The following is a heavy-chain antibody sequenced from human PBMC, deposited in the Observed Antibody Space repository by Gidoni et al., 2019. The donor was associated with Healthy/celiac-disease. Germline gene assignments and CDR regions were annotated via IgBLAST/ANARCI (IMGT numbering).Heavy chain of an antibody. CDR2: IDWDDDK. CDR1: GFSLSTSGLC. D-gene: IGHD6-19*01. Sequence: QVTLRESGPALVKPTQTLTLTCTFSGFSLSTSGLCVSWLRKPPGKALELLALIDWDDDKYYSTSLKTRLTIDKDTSKNPVVLTMTNMDPVDTATYYCARRPIAVAGRGGDYYVDYWGQGTLVTVSS. CDR3: ARRPIAVAGRGGDYYVDY. J-gene: IGHJ4*02. V-gene: IGHV2-70*01.